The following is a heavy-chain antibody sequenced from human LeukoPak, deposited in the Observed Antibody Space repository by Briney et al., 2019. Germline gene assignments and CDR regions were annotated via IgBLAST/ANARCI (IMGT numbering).Heavy chain of an antibody. CDR2: IIPIFGTA. CDR1: GGTFISYA. V-gene: IGHV1-69*05. CDR3: ARDRRAGYSSSWYLLAAFDI. D-gene: IGHD6-13*01. Sequence: ASVKVSCKASGGTFISYAISWVRQAPGQGLEWMGGIIPIFGTANYAQKFQGRVTITTDESTSTAYMELSSLRSEDTAVYYCARDRRAGYSSSWYLLAAFDIWGQGTMVTVSS. J-gene: IGHJ3*02.